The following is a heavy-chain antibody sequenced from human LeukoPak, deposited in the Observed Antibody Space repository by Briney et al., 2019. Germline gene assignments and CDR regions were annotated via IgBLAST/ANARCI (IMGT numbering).Heavy chain of an antibody. Sequence: PGGSLRLSCVGTGFTFSTYRMNWVRQAPGKGLEWVSSISSSSSYIYYADSVRGRITISRDNAKNSLYLQMNSLRVEDTAVHYCARDKDVYFDYWGQGALVTVSS. J-gene: IGHJ4*02. CDR2: ISSSSSYI. V-gene: IGHV3-21*01. CDR1: GFTFSTYR. CDR3: ARDKDVYFDY.